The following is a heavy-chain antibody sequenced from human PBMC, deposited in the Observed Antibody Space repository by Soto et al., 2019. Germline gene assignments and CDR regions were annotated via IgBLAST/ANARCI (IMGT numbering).Heavy chain of an antibody. V-gene: IGHV4-34*01. D-gene: IGHD6-19*01. J-gene: IGHJ5*02. CDR3: AKDFYCGGWYNYFDP. Sequence: SETLSLTCAVYGGSFSGYYWSWIRQPPGKGLEWIGEINHSGSTNYNPSLKSRVTISRDSSQNTLFLQMSGLRPDDTAVYYCAKDFYCGGWYNYFDPWGPGTLVTVSS. CDR2: INHSGST. CDR1: GGSFSGYY.